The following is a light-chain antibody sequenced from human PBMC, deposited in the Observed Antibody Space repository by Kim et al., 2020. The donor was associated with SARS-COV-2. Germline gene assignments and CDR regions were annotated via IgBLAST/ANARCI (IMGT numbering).Light chain of an antibody. J-gene: IGKJ4*01. CDR3: QQYNNWPLT. V-gene: IGKV3-15*01. CDR2: GAS. Sequence: SVSPGERATLSCRASQSVSSNLAWYQQKPGHAPRLLIYGASTRATGIPVTFSGSGSGTEFTLTISSLQSEDFAVYYCQQYNNWPLTFGGGTKLEI. CDR1: QSVSSN.